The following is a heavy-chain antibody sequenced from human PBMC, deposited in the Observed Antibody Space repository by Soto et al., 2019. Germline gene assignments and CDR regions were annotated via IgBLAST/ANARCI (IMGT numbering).Heavy chain of an antibody. CDR1: GFTFSSHG. CDR2: IWYDGSNK. V-gene: IGHV3-33*01. Sequence: QVQLVESGGGVVQPGRSLRLSCAASGFTFSSHGMHWVRQAPGKGLEWVAVIWYDGSNKYYADSVKGRFTISRDNSKNTLYLQMNSLRAEDTAVYYCARDTRSPFYYGSGSYYSPDYWGQGTLVTVSS. CDR3: ARDTRSPFYYGSGSYYSPDY. D-gene: IGHD3-10*01. J-gene: IGHJ4*02.